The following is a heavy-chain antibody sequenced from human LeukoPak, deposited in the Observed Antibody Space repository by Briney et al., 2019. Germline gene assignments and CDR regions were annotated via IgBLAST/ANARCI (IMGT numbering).Heavy chain of an antibody. Sequence: ASVKVSCKASGYTFTGYYMHWVRQAPGQGLEWMGWINPNSGGTNYAQKCQGRVTMTRDTSISTAYMELSRLRSDDTAVYYCARGGYYYDSSGYYGDYWGQGTLVTVSS. V-gene: IGHV1-2*02. J-gene: IGHJ4*02. CDR3: ARGGYYYDSSGYYGDY. CDR1: GYTFTGYY. D-gene: IGHD3-22*01. CDR2: INPNSGGT.